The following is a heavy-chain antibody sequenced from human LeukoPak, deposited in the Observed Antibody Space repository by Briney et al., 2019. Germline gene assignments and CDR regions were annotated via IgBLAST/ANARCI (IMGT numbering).Heavy chain of an antibody. D-gene: IGHD2-8*01. J-gene: IGHJ4*02. CDR3: ARPWGYCTNGVCYTGYYFDY. CDR2: INPNSGGT. V-gene: IGHV1-2*02. Sequence: ASVKVSCKASGYTFTGYYMHWVRQAPGQGLEWMGWINPNSGGTNYAQKFQGRVTMTRDTSISTAYMELSRLRSDDTAVSYCARPWGYCTNGVCYTGYYFDYWGQGTLVTVSS. CDR1: GYTFTGYY.